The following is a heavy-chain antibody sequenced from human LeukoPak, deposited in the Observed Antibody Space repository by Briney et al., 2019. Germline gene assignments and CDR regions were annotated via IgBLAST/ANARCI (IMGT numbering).Heavy chain of an antibody. V-gene: IGHV4-34*01. CDR2: INSSGRT. D-gene: IGHD3-16*01. CDR3: ARGGVLRPGDT. CDR1: GVSFSGYY. J-gene: IGHJ3*02. Sequence: SETLSLTCAVHGVSFSGYYWRRLRQPPGKGLEGMGEINSSGRTNYNPSLKSRVTISVNTSKNQFSLKLSSATGADTAVYYCARGGVLRPGDTWGEGTMVTVSS.